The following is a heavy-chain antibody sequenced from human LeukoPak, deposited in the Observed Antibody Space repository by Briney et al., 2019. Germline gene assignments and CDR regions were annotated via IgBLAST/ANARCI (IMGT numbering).Heavy chain of an antibody. CDR2: INAANGNT. CDR1: GGTFSSYA. D-gene: IGHD3-10*01. CDR3: ARDWYYGSGSYSGDY. V-gene: IGHV1-3*01. Sequence: ASVKVSCKASGGTFSSYAISWVRQAPGQGLEWMGWINAANGNTKYSQRFQGRVTITRDTSASTVYMELSSLRSEDTALYYCARDWYYGSGSYSGDYWGQGTLVTVSS. J-gene: IGHJ4*02.